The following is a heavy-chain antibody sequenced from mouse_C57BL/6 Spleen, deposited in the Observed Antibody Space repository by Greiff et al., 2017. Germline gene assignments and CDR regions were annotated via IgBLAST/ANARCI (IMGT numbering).Heavy chain of an antibody. Sequence: QVQLQQPGAELVKPGASVKLSCKASGYTFTSYWMQWVKQRPGQGLEWIGEIDPSDSYTNYNQKVKGKATLTVDTSSSKAYMQLSSLTSEDSAVYYCARLYYGSSHWYFDVWGTGTTVTVSS. CDR2: IDPSDSYT. J-gene: IGHJ1*03. D-gene: IGHD1-1*01. CDR1: GYTFTSYW. CDR3: ARLYYGSSHWYFDV. V-gene: IGHV1-50*01.